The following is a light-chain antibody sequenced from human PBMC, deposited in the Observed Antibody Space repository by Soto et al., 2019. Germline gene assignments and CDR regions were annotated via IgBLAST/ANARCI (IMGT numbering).Light chain of an antibody. J-gene: IGKJ4*01. V-gene: IGKV3-11*01. CDR3: QQRSNWPLT. CDR1: QSVSSY. Sequence: EIVLTQSPATLSLSPGEGATLSCRASQSVSSYLAWYQQKPGQAPRLLIYDASNRATGIPGRFSGSGSGTDCALTIGSLEPEDFAVYYCQQRSNWPLTFGGGTKVEIK. CDR2: DAS.